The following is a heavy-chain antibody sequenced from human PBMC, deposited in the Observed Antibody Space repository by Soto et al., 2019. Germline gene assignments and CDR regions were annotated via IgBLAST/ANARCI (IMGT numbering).Heavy chain of an antibody. Sequence: EVQLVESGGGLVQPGESLRLSCVASGFALSNYWINWVRLAPGKGLEWVANIKQDGSEKNYVDSVKGRFTISRDNARNSLYLQMNSLRAEDTAAYYCATETSTWGCWGQGTLVTVSS. CDR3: ATETSTWGC. CDR1: GFALSNYW. V-gene: IGHV3-7*05. CDR2: IKQDGSEK. D-gene: IGHD7-27*01. J-gene: IGHJ4*02.